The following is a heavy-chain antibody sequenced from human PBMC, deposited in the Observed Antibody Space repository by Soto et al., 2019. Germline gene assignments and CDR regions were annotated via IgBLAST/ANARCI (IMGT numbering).Heavy chain of an antibody. D-gene: IGHD4-17*01. CDR3: ARGGVYGGNSHPGWLDP. CDR1: GFTFSNYA. V-gene: IGHV3-21*01. J-gene: IGHJ5*02. Sequence: VGSLRLSCAAPGFTFSNYAMNWVRQAPGKGLEWVASISSSSNYIYYADSLKGRFTVSRDNAKNSLHLQVDSLRAEDTAVYYCARGGVYGGNSHPGWLDPWGQGTLVTV. CDR2: ISSSSNYI.